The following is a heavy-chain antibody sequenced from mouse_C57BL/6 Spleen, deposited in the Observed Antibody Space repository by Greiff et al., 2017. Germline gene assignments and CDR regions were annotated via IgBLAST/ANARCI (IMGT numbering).Heavy chain of an antibody. CDR2: SRNKANDYTT. CDR1: GFTFSDFY. D-gene: IGHD1-1*01. V-gene: IGHV7-1*01. CDR3: ARDSRGYFDV. J-gene: IGHJ1*03. Sequence: EVKLMESGGGLVQSGRSLRLSCATSGFTFSDFYMEWVRQAPGKGLEWIAASRNKANDYTTEYSASVKGRFIVSRDTSQSILYLQMIALRAEDTAIYYCARDSRGYFDVWGTGTTVTVSS.